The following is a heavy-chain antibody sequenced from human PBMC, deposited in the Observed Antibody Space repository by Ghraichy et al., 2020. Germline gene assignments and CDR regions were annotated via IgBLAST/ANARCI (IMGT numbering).Heavy chain of an antibody. CDR1: GLSFSNYS. J-gene: IGHJ4*02. D-gene: IGHD3-22*01. V-gene: IGHV3-21*06. CDR2: ISFSSDSI. CDR3: ARGGRYWDISGDYAGDLFDY. Sequence: GGSLRLSCAVSGLSFSNYSMNWVRQAPGQGLEWVSAISFSSDSIDYADSVKGRFTISRDNAKNSLSLQMNSLRAEDTAVYYCARGGRYWDISGDYAGDLFDYWGQGHLVTVSS.